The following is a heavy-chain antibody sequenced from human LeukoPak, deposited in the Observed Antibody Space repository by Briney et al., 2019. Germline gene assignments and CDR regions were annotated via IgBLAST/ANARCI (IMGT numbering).Heavy chain of an antibody. J-gene: IGHJ4*02. V-gene: IGHV1-46*01. CDR1: GYTFTSYY. CDR2: INPCGGST. D-gene: IGHD3-22*01. CDR3: ARDTYDSSGYYYFDFDY. Sequence: ASVKVSCKASGYTFTSYYMHWVRQAPGQGLEWMGIINPCGGSTSYAQKFQGRVTMTRDTSTSTVYMELSSLRSEDTAVYYCARDTYDSSGYYYFDFDYWGQGTLVTVSS.